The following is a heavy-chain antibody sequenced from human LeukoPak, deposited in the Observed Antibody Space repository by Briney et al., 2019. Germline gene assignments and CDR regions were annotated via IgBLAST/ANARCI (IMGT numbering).Heavy chain of an antibody. J-gene: IGHJ5*02. CDR1: GGSFSGYY. CDR3: ARASIVVVPAAILSGGWFDP. CDR2: INHSEST. Sequence: SETLSLTCAVYGGSFSGYYWSWIRQPPGKGLEWIGEINHSESTNYNPSLKSRVTISVDTSKNQFSLKLSSVTAADTAVYYCARASIVVVPAAILSGGWFDPWGQGTLVTVSS. D-gene: IGHD2-2*02. V-gene: IGHV4-34*01.